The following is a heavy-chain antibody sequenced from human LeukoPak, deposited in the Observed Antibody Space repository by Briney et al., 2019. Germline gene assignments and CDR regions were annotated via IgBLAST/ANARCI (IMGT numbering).Heavy chain of an antibody. CDR1: GFTFSDYY. D-gene: IGHD1-26*01. J-gene: IGHJ3*02. CDR3: ARDLLSGSYYHGDI. CDR2: ISSSGSTI. Sequence: GGSLRLSCAAAGFTFSDYYMSWIRQAPGKALEWVSYISSSGSTIYYADSVKGRFTISRDNAKNSLYLQMNSLRAEDTAVYYCARDLLSGSYYHGDIWGQGTMVTVSS. V-gene: IGHV3-11*04.